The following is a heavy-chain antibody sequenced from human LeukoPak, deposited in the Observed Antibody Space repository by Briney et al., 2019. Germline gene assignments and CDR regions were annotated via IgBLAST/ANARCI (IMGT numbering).Heavy chain of an antibody. J-gene: IGHJ4*02. CDR1: GGSFSGYY. D-gene: IGHD7-27*01. CDR3: ARGLDWGPFDY. V-gene: IGHV4-34*01. Sequence: SETLSLTCAVYGGSFSGYYWSWIRQPPGKGLEWIGEINHSGSADYNPSLKSRVTISVDTSKNQFSLKLSSVTAADTAVYYCARGLDWGPFDYWGQGTLVTVSS. CDR2: INHSGSA.